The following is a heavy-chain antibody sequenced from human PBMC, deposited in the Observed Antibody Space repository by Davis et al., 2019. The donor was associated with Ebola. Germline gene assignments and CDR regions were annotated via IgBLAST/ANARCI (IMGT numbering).Heavy chain of an antibody. V-gene: IGHV4-34*01. CDR2: INHSGST. CDR1: GGSFSGYY. D-gene: IGHD1-26*01. J-gene: IGHJ2*01. Sequence: PSETLSLTCAVYGGSFSGYYWSWIRQPPGKGLEWIGEINHSGSTNYNPSLKSRVTISVDTSKNQFSLRLSSVTAADTAVYYCARFIVGANWYFDLWGRGTQVTVSS. CDR3: ARFIVGANWYFDL.